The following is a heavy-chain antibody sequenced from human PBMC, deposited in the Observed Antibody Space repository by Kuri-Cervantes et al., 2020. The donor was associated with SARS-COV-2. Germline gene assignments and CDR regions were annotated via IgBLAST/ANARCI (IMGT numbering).Heavy chain of an antibody. CDR1: GFSLNTSGMC. V-gene: IGHV3-53*01. D-gene: IGHD7-27*01. Sequence: LTLTCTFSGFSLNTSGMCVSWIRQPPGKALEWVSVIYSGGSTYYADSVKGRFTISRDNSKNTLYLQMNSLRAEDTAVYYCAKAKGDNWGLAGYFDYWGQGTLVTVSS. J-gene: IGHJ4*02. CDR2: IYSGGST. CDR3: AKAKGDNWGLAGYFDY.